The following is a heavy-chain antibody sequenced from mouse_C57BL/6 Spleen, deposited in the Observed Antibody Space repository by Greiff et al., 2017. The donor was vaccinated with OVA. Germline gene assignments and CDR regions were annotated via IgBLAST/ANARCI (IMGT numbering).Heavy chain of an antibody. CDR1: GYTFTSYW. J-gene: IGHJ1*03. CDR2: IYPSDSET. CDR3: ARGWYFDV. V-gene: IGHV1-61*01. Sequence: QVQLQQPGAELVRPGSSVELSCKASGYTFTSYWMDWVKQRPGQGLEWIGNIYPSDSETHYNQKFKDKATLTVDKSSSTAYMQLSSLTSEDSAVYYCARGWYFDVWGTGTTVTVSS.